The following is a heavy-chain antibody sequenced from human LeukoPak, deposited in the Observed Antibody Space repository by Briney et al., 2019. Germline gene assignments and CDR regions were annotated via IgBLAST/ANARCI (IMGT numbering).Heavy chain of an antibody. V-gene: IGHV5-51*01. Sequence: GESLKISCKGSGYSFTSYWIGWVRQMPGKGLKWMGIIYPGDSDTRYSPSFQGQVTISADKSVSTAYLQWSSLKASDTAMYYCARQASGYDSSGYYDGDYYFDYWGQGTLVTVSS. J-gene: IGHJ4*02. CDR1: GYSFTSYW. CDR2: IYPGDSDT. D-gene: IGHD3-22*01. CDR3: ARQASGYDSSGYYDGDYYFDY.